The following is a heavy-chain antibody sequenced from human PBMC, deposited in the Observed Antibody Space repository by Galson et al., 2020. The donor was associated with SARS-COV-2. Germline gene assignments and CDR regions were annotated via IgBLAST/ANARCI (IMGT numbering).Heavy chain of an antibody. Sequence: GESLKISCAASGFTFSSYSMNWVRQAPGKGLEWVSYISSSSSTIYYADSVKGRFTISRDNAKNSLYLQMNSLRDEDTAVYYCARVDSSSWYEPGARPSSYMDVWGKGTTVTVSS. J-gene: IGHJ6*03. CDR1: GFTFSSYS. CDR3: ARVDSSSWYEPGARPSSYMDV. V-gene: IGHV3-48*02. CDR2: ISSSSSTI. D-gene: IGHD6-13*01.